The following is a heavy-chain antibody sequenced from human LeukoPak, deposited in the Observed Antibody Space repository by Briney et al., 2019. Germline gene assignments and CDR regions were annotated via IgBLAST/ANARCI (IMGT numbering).Heavy chain of an antibody. CDR1: GLRFSGQY. CDR2: IKQDGSEK. Sequence: PGGSLRLSCAASGLRFSGQYMSWVRQAPGKGLEWVANIKQDGSEKYYVDSVKGRFTISRDNAKNSLYLQMNSLRAEDTAVYYCARGTNYYDSSGPLGYWGQGTLVTVSS. V-gene: IGHV3-7*03. J-gene: IGHJ4*02. CDR3: ARGTNYYDSSGPLGY. D-gene: IGHD3-22*01.